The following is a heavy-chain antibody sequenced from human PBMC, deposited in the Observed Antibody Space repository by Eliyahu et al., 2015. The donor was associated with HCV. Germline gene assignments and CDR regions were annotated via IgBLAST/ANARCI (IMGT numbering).Heavy chain of an antibody. CDR2: TSSDGSDE. J-gene: IGHJ6*03. D-gene: IGHD6-6*01. Sequence: QLQLVESGGGVVQPGRSLRLSCAASGFNFNSYAIHWVRQAPGKGLEWLAFTSSDGSDEYYADSVNGRFTVSRDNSKNTLYLQMNSLRIEDTAVYYCARRRGSTSSFDFYYMDVWGGGTTVTVSS. CDR1: GFNFNSYA. CDR3: ARRRGSTSSFDFYYMDV. V-gene: IGHV3-30*04.